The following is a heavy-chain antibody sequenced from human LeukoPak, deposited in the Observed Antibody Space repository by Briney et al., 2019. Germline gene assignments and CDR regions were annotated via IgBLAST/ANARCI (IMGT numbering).Heavy chain of an antibody. D-gene: IGHD2-21*02. J-gene: IGHJ4*02. V-gene: IGHV3-48*03. CDR2: ISSSGGTM. CDR1: GFTFSNYE. Sequence: GGSLRPSCAASGFTFSNYEMNWVRQAPGKGLEWVSYISSSGGTMYCADSVKGRFTISRDNAKNSLYLQMNSLRAEDTAVYYCARVAYCAGDCHHMDSWGQGTLVTVSS. CDR3: ARVAYCAGDCHHMDS.